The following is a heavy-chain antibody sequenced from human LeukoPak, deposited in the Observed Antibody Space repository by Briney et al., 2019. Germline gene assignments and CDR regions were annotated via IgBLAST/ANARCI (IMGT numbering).Heavy chain of an antibody. CDR3: ARESLVTTGSDY. D-gene: IGHD4-17*01. Sequence: GGSLRLSCTASGFTFNTYTMNWVRQAPGKGLEWVSSLSSSSNYIFYADSVKGRFTISRDNAKNSLYLQMNSLRAEDTAVYYCARESLVTTGSDYWGQGTLVTVSS. J-gene: IGHJ4*02. CDR1: GFTFNTYT. V-gene: IGHV3-21*06. CDR2: LSSSSNYI.